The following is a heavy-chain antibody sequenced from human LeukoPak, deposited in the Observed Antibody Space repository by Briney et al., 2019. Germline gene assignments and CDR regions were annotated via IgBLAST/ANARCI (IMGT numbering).Heavy chain of an antibody. CDR2: IYYSGST. CDR3: ARVTTVTTVVTY. CDR1: GGSISSGDYY. Sequence: SETLSLTCAVSGGSISSGDYYWSWIRQPPGKGLEWIGYIYYSGSTYYNPSLKSRVTISVDTSKNQFSLKLSSATAADTAVYYCARVTTVTTVVTYWGQGTLVTVSS. V-gene: IGHV4-30-4*01. D-gene: IGHD4-17*01. J-gene: IGHJ4*02.